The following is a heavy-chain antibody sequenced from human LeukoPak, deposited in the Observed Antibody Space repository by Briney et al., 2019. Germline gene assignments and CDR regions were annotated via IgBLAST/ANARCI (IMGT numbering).Heavy chain of an antibody. CDR2: INHSGST. Sequence: PSETLSLTCAVYGGSFSGYYWSWIRQPPGKGLEWIGEINHSGSTNYNPSLKSRVTISVDTSKNQFSLKLSSVTAADTAVYYCASLRAYSSNASFGYWGQGTLVTVSS. V-gene: IGHV4-34*01. CDR1: GGSFSGYY. D-gene: IGHD6-13*01. CDR3: ASLRAYSSNASFGY. J-gene: IGHJ4*02.